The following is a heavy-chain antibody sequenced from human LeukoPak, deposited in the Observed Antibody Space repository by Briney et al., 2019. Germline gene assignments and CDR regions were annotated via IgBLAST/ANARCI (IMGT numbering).Heavy chain of an antibody. J-gene: IGHJ4*02. CDR2: IKSKTDGGTT. Sequence: GGSLRLSCAASGFTFSNAWMSWVRQAPGKGLEWVDRIKSKTDGGTTDYAAPVKGRFTIARDDSKNTLYLQMNSLKTEDTAAYYCTTDLAVTRNYWGQGTLVTVSS. CDR1: GFTFSNAW. V-gene: IGHV3-15*01. CDR3: TTDLAVTRNY. D-gene: IGHD4-17*01.